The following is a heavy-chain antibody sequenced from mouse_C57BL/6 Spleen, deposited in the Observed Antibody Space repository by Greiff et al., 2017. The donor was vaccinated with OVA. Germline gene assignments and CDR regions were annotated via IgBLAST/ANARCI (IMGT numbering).Heavy chain of an antibody. J-gene: IGHJ3*01. CDR2: INPSNGGT. Sequence: QVQLQQPGTELVKPGASVKLSCKASGYTFTSYWMHWVKQRPGQGLEWIGNINPSNGGTNYNEKFKSKATLTVDKSSSTAYMQLSSLTSEDSAVYDGARASPLTTVVEGLAYWGKGTLVTVSA. CDR3: ARASPLTTVVEGLAY. V-gene: IGHV1-53*01. D-gene: IGHD1-1*01. CDR1: GYTFTSYW.